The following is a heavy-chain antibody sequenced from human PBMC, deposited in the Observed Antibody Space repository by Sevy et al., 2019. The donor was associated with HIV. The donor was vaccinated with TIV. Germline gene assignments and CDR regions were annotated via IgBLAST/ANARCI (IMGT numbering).Heavy chain of an antibody. Sequence: SETLSLTCTVSGGSISSGDYYWSWIRQPPGKGLEWIGYIYYSGSTYYNPSLKSRVTISVDTSKNQFSLKLSSVTAADTAVYYRARDEIVATVFDYWGQGTLVTVSS. CDR2: IYYSGST. D-gene: IGHD5-12*01. J-gene: IGHJ4*02. CDR3: ARDEIVATVFDY. CDR1: GGSISSGDYY. V-gene: IGHV4-30-4*01.